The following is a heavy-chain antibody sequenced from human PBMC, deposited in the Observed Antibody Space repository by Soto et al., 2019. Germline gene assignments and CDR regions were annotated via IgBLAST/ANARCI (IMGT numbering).Heavy chain of an antibody. CDR3: DRGMVDTAMGFEY. CDR1: GFTFSSYA. D-gene: IGHD5-18*01. J-gene: IGHJ4*02. V-gene: IGHV3-30-3*01. Sequence: QVQLVESGGGVVQPGRSLRLSCAASGFTFSSYAMHWVRQAPGKGLEWVAVISYDGSNKYYADAVKGRFTISRDNSKNTLYLQMNSLRAEDTAVYYCDRGMVDTAMGFEYWGQGTLVTVSS. CDR2: ISYDGSNK.